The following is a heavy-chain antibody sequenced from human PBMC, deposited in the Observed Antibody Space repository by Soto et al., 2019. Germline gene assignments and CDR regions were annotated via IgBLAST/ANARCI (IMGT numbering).Heavy chain of an antibody. Sequence: PGGSLRLSCAASGFTFSSYGMHWVRQAPGKGLEWVAVIWYDGSNKYYADSVKGRFTISRDNSKNTLYLQMNSLRAEDTAVYYCARDSLIAAAGLDAFDIWGQGTMVPVSS. CDR2: IWYDGSNK. CDR3: ARDSLIAAAGLDAFDI. D-gene: IGHD6-13*01. CDR1: GFTFSSYG. V-gene: IGHV3-33*01. J-gene: IGHJ3*02.